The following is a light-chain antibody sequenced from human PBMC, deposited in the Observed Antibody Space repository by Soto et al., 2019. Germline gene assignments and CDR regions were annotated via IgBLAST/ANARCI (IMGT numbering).Light chain of an antibody. CDR2: AAS. CDR3: QQSHSAPFT. V-gene: IGKV1-39*01. J-gene: IGKJ3*01. Sequence: DIQMTQSPFSRSASLGDLVTITCRASQSISDYLNWYQQKPGKGSKLLIFAASSLQVGVPSRFSGSGSGTDFTLTISSLQPEDFATYFCQQSHSAPFTFGPGTAVDIK. CDR1: QSISDY.